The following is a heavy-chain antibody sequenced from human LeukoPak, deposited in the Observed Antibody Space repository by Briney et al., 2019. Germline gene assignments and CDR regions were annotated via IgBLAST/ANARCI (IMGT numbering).Heavy chain of an antibody. Sequence: GGSLRLSCAASGITFSSYWMHWVRQAPGKGLVWVSRINSDGSSTSYADSVKGRFTISRDNAKNTLYLQMNSLRAEDTAVYYCARGDTYYLHDYWGQGTLVTVSS. V-gene: IGHV3-74*01. CDR1: GITFSSYW. CDR3: ARGDTYYLHDY. CDR2: INSDGSST. J-gene: IGHJ4*02. D-gene: IGHD3-22*01.